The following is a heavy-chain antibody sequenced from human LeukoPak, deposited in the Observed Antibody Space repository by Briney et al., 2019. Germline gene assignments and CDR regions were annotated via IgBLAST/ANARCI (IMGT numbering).Heavy chain of an antibody. D-gene: IGHD1-26*01. CDR2: IYTSGST. V-gene: IGHV4-4*07. CDR3: AREIVGATYYYYYYMDV. CDR1: GGSITNYY. J-gene: IGHJ6*03. Sequence: PSETLSLTCTVSGGSITNYYWSWIRQSAGKGLEWIGRIYTSGSTNYNPSLKSRVTMSVDTSKNQFSLKLSSVTAADTAVYYCAREIVGATYYYYYYMDVWGKGTTVTISS.